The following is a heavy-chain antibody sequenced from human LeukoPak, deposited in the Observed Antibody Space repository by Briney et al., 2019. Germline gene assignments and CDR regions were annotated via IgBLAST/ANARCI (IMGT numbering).Heavy chain of an antibody. CDR1: GGSISSYY. CDR3: ARVSCTSTSCPGWIDP. D-gene: IGHD2-2*01. J-gene: IGHJ5*02. CDR2: IYYSGTT. Sequence: SETLSLTCTVSGGSISSYYWSWIRQPPGEGLDWIGYIYYSGTTNYNPSLKSRVTISLDTSKKQLSLKLSSVTAADTAVYYCARVSCTSTSCPGWIDPWAREPWSPSPQ. V-gene: IGHV4-59*01.